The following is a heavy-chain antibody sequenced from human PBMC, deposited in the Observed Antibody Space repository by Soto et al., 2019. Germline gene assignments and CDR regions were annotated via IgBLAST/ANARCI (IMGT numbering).Heavy chain of an antibody. CDR3: ARTTGWGKYYFDY. J-gene: IGHJ4*02. D-gene: IGHD7-27*01. V-gene: IGHV4-30-2*01. CDR1: VGSISSGGYS. Sequence: SETLSLTCAVSVGSISSGGYSLSWIRQPPGKGLEWIWYIYHSWSTYYNPSLKSRVTISVDRSKNQFSLKLSSVTAADTAVYYCARTTGWGKYYFDYWGQGTMVTVSS. CDR2: IYHSWST.